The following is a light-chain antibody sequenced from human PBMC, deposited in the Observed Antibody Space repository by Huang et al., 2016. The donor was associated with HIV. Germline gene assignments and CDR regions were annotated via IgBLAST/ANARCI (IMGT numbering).Light chain of an antibody. CDR3: QQYGSSPLT. CDR2: GAS. CDR1: QSVRSSS. V-gene: IGKV3-20*01. Sequence: EIVLTQSPGTLSFSPGERATLSCRASQSVRSSSLAWYQQKPCQSPRLLIFGASNRATAIPDRFSGSGSATDFTLTISRLEPEDFAVYYCQQYGSSPLTFGGGTKVEIK. J-gene: IGKJ4*01.